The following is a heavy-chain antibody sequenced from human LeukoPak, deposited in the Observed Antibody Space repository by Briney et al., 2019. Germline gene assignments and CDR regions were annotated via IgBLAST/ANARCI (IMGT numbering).Heavy chain of an antibody. V-gene: IGHV4-59*01. J-gene: IGHJ4*02. CDR2: IYYSGST. CDR3: ARGRTIFGNDY. CDR1: GGSISSYY. D-gene: IGHD3-3*01. Sequence: SEILSLTCTVSGGSISSYYWSWLRQPPGKGLEWIGYIYYSGSTNYNPSLKSRVTISVDTSKNQFSLKLSSVTAADTAVYYCARGRTIFGNDYWGQGTLVTVSS.